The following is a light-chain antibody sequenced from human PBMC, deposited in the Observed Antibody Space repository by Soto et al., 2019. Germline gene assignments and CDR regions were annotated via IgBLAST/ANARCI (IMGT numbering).Light chain of an antibody. CDR1: QSISSSY. V-gene: IGKV3-20*01. CDR2: GSS. Sequence: EIGLTQSPGTLSLSPGERVTLSCRASQSISSSYLAWYQQKPGQAPRLLIYGSSSRATGIPDRFSGSGSGTDFTLTISRLEPEDFAVYYCQQYGNSPWTFGQGTKV. J-gene: IGKJ1*01. CDR3: QQYGNSPWT.